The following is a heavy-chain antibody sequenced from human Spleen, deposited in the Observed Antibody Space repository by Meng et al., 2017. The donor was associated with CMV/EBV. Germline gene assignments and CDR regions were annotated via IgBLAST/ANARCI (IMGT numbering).Heavy chain of an antibody. CDR2: INPNYGRT. J-gene: IGHJ5*02. CDR3: ARGGQAESGFLEWIPMDSNWFDP. CDR1: GYTFTNYY. Sequence: ASVKVSCKASGYTFTNYYMHWVRQAPGQGFEWMGIINPNYGRTSHAQKFQGRVTMTRDTSTSTVYMELNSLTSDDTAVYYCARGGQAESGFLEWIPMDSNWFDPWGQGTLVTVSS. V-gene: IGHV1-46*01. D-gene: IGHD3-3*01.